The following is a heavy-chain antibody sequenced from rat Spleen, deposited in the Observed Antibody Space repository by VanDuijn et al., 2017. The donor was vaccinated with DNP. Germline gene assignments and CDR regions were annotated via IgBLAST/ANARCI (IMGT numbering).Heavy chain of an antibody. J-gene: IGHJ3*01. CDR1: GFTFINYW. V-gene: IGHV5-31*01. CDR2: INTSGGTT. Sequence: EVQLVESGGDLVQPGRSLKVSCVASGFTFINYWMTWIRQAPGKGLEWVATINTSGGTTYYADSVKGRFTISRDNAKNTLYLQMDSLRSEDTATYYCTTDAAYWGQGTLVTVSS. CDR3: TTDAAY.